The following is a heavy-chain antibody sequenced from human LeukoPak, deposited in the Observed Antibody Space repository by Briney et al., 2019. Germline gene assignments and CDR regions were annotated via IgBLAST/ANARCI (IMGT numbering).Heavy chain of an antibody. CDR2: IHERGST. V-gene: IGHV4-38-2*01. CDR1: GHSFSSDSF. D-gene: IGHD6-6*01. Sequence: NPSETLSLTCGISGHSFSSDSFWGWIRQPPGQGLEWIGSIHERGSTFYNPSLKSRVTISIDTSKNQFSLNVNSVTAADTAVYYCARASRPSNSWFDPWGQGTVVTVSS. CDR3: ARASRPSNSWFDP. J-gene: IGHJ5*02.